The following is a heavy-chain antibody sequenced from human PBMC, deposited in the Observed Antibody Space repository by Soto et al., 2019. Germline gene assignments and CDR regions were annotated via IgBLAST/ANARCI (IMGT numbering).Heavy chain of an antibody. Sequence: GGSLRLSCAASGFTFSSYWMHWVRQAPGKGLVWVSRINSDGTSTSNADFVKGRFSISRDNAKNTLYLEMNSLRAEDTAVYFCARGMSSRGWYSFIGDCGQGTLVTVSS. CDR1: GFTFSSYW. V-gene: IGHV3-74*01. D-gene: IGHD6-19*01. CDR2: INSDGTST. J-gene: IGHJ4*02. CDR3: ARGMSSRGWYSFIGD.